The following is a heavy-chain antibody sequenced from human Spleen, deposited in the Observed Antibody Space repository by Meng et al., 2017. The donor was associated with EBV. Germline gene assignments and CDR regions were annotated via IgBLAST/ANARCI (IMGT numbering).Heavy chain of an antibody. V-gene: IGHV1-69*06. CDR2: FTPIFGTT. CDR1: GGTFSRYT. CDR3: ASLNDYSSGSTS. Sequence: QLQLVQSGAEVKKPGSSMKVACKASGGTFSRYTFSWVRQAPGQGLEWMAGFTPIFGTTNYAQKFDDRLTISADTSTTTVYMELSSLRSEDTAVYSCASLNDYSSGSTSWGQGTLVTVSS. J-gene: IGHJ5*02. D-gene: IGHD6-19*01.